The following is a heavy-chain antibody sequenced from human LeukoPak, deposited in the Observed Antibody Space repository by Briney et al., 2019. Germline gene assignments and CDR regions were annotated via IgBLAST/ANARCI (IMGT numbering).Heavy chain of an antibody. CDR1: GFTFSSYA. J-gene: IGHJ4*02. Sequence: GGSLRLSCEASGFTFSSYAMSWVRQAPGKGLEWVSGISNSGGSTDYADSVEGRFSISRDNSKNTLSLQMNSLRAEDTAVYYCAKDVYGSSWYYFDHWGQRTLVTVSS. CDR2: ISNSGGST. CDR3: AKDVYGSSWYYFDH. V-gene: IGHV3-23*01. D-gene: IGHD6-19*01.